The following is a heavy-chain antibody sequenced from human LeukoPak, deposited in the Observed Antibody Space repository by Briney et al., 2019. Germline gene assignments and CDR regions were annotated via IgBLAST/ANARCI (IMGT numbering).Heavy chain of an antibody. J-gene: IGHJ5*02. CDR3: ARIPGYSSGWYGDWFDP. CDR1: GYTFTTYD. CDR2: MNPNSGNT. D-gene: IGHD6-19*01. Sequence: GASVKVSCKASGYTFTTYDINWVRQATGQGLEWKGWMNPNSGNTGYAQKFQGRVTMTRNTSISTAYMELSSLRSEDTAVYYCARIPGYSSGWYGDWFDPWGQGTLVTVSS. V-gene: IGHV1-8*01.